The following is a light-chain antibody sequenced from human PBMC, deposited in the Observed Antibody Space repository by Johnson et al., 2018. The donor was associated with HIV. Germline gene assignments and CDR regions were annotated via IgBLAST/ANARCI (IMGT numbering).Light chain of an antibody. J-gene: IGLJ1*01. CDR1: IGTKY. CDR3: ATWDSSLSVYG. CDR2: DNS. Sequence: QSVLTQPPSVSAAPGQKVTISNIGTKYVSWYQQFPGTAPKVLIYDNSKRPSGIPDRLSGSTSGTSATLLITGLQTRDEADYHCATWDSSLSVYGFGTGTKVTVL. V-gene: IGLV1-51*01.